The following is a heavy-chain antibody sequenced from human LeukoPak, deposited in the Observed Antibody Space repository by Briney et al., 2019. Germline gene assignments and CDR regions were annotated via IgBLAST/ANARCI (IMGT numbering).Heavy chain of an antibody. CDR3: AKSAASSGYYLPFDY. D-gene: IGHD3-22*01. J-gene: IGHJ4*02. Sequence: ASVKVSCKASGYTFSNYGIGWVRQAPGRGLEWMGWISLSNGDTRYAQKMQGRVTMTTDISTNTAYMELWGLTSDDTAVYYCAKSAASSGYYLPFDYWGQGTPVTVSS. CDR1: GYTFSNYG. CDR2: ISLSNGDT. V-gene: IGHV1-18*01.